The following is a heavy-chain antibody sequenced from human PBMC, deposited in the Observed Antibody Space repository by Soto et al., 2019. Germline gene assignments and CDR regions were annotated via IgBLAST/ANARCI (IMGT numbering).Heavy chain of an antibody. V-gene: IGHV3-21*01. CDR1: GFTFSSYS. CDR3: ARDLRFLAAAGPGY. Sequence: EVQLVESGGGLVKPGGSLRLSCAASGFTFSSYSMNWVRQAPGKGLEWVSSISSSSSYIYYADSVKGRFTIPRDNAKNSLYLQMNSLRAEDTAVYYCARDLRFLAAAGPGYWGQGTLVTVSS. CDR2: ISSSSSYI. D-gene: IGHD6-13*01. J-gene: IGHJ4*02.